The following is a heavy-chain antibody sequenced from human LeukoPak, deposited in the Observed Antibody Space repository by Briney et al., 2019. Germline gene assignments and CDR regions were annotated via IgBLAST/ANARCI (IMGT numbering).Heavy chain of an antibody. V-gene: IGHV1-2*02. CDR2: INPNSGGT. Sequence: ASVKVSCKASGYTFTGYYMHWVRQAPGQGLEWMGWINPNSGGTNYAQKFQGRVTMTRDTSISTAYMELSRLRSDDTAVYYCARDKTTVTTFHYYDMDVWGKGTTVTVSS. CDR1: GYTFTGYY. D-gene: IGHD4-17*01. J-gene: IGHJ6*03. CDR3: ARDKTTVTTFHYYDMDV.